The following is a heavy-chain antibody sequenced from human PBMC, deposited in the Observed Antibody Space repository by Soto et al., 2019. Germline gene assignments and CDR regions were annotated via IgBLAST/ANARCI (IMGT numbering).Heavy chain of an antibody. V-gene: IGHV4-39*01. J-gene: IGHJ3*02. D-gene: IGHD2-2*01. CDR2: IYYSGST. Sequence: QLQLQESGPGLVKPSETLSLTCTVSGGSISSSSYYWGWIRQPPGKGLEWIGRIYYSGSTYYNPSIKSRVTIYVDTSKIQFSLKLSSVTAADTAVYYCARLYCSSTCCLRDAFDIWGQGTMVTVSS. CDR1: GGSISSSSYY. CDR3: ARLYCSSTCCLRDAFDI.